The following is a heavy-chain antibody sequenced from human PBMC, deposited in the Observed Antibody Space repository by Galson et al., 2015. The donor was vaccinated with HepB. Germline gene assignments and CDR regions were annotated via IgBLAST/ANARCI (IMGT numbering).Heavy chain of an antibody. CDR1: GYTFTDYF. CDR3: AKRKTTDRHFDY. V-gene: IGHV1-2*05. D-gene: IGHD1-14*01. Sequence: SVKVSCKASGYTFTDYFLHWVRQAPGQAPGQGLEWMGRINPNSGGTDYAQKFQGRVTMTRDTSISTAYMELSSLRSDDTVVYYWAKRKTTDRHFDYWGQGTLVTVSS. J-gene: IGHJ4*02. CDR2: INPNSGGT.